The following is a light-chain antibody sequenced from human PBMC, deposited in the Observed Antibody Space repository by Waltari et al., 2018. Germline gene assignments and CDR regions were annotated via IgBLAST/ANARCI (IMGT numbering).Light chain of an antibody. CDR2: EDM. V-gene: IGLV1-51*02. CDR1: SSNIGNNY. Sequence: QSVLTQPPSVSAAPGQRVTISCSGGSSNIGNNYVSWYRQFPGTAPELLIYEDMELPSGIPGRFSGAKSGTSATLDITVLQAVDEADYYCGTWDSSLSGAVFGGGTHLTVL. J-gene: IGLJ7*01. CDR3: GTWDSSLSGAV.